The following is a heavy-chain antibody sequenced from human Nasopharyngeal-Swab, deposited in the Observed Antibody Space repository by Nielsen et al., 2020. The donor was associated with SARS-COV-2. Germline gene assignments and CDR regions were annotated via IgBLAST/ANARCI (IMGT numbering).Heavy chain of an antibody. CDR1: GFTFSSYA. CDR2: ISYDGSNK. Sequence: GESLKISCAASGFTFSSYAMHWVRQAPGKGLEWVAVISYDGSNKYYADSVKGRFTISRDNSKNTLYLQMNSLRAEDTAVYYCARERRPGTIFGVATTLDYWGQGTLVTVSS. V-gene: IGHV3-30-3*01. D-gene: IGHD3-3*01. CDR3: ARERRPGTIFGVATTLDY. J-gene: IGHJ4*02.